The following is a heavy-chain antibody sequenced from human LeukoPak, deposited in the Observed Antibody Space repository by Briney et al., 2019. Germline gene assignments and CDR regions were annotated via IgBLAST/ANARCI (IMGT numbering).Heavy chain of an antibody. V-gene: IGHV4-38-2*02. J-gene: IGHJ4*02. CDR1: WVSLSRYY. D-gene: IGHD4-11*01. CDR3: ARLARHDYTFDPGGNYFDS. Sequence: SDTLSLTRTLCWVSLSRYYWGWIRQPPERGLEWIGSMYHTGSTYYNPSLKSRATISVDTSKNQFFLNVSSLSATATGGSYFARLARHDYTFDPGGNYFDSTGEGTPVTPSS. CDR2: MYHTGST.